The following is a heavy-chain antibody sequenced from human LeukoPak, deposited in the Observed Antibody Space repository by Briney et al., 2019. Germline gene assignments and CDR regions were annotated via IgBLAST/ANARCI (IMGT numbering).Heavy chain of an antibody. D-gene: IGHD3-16*01. CDR2: IYYSGGT. Sequence: PSETLSLTCTVSGGSISSYNWSWIRHPPRKGLGWIGYIYYSGGTNYNPSPKSRVSISIDTSQTQFSLKLSSVTAAAAAVYYCAGRLRPNGFDPWGQGTLVTVSS. V-gene: IGHV4-59*12. CDR3: AGRLRPNGFDP. J-gene: IGHJ5*02. CDR1: GGSISSYN.